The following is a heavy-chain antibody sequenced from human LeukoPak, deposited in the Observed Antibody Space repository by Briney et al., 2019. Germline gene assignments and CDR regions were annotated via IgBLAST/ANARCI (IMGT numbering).Heavy chain of an antibody. CDR3: AKDSCSSTSCYYMDV. V-gene: IGHV3-33*06. D-gene: IGHD2-2*01. CDR1: GFTFSSYG. J-gene: IGHJ6*03. CDR2: IWYDGSHK. Sequence: PGGSLRLSCAASGFTFSSYGLHWVRQAPGKGLEWVAVIWYDGSHKFYADSVKGRFTISRDNSKNTLSIQMNSLRAEDTAVYYCAKDSCSSTSCYYMDVWGKGTTVIVSS.